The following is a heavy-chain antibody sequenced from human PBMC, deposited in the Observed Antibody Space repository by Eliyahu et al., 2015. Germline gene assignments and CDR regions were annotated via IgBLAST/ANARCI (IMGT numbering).Heavy chain of an antibody. CDR2: IYWDDDK. Sequence: QITLKESGPTLVKPTQTLTLTCTFSGFSLSTSGVGVGWIRQPPGKALEWLALIYWDDDKRYSPSLKSRLTITKDTSKNQVVLTMTNMDPVDTATYYCAHRSVLYNWNYVAVSGGFDPWGQGTLVTVSS. CDR1: GFSLSTSGVG. J-gene: IGHJ5*02. V-gene: IGHV2-5*02. D-gene: IGHD1-7*01. CDR3: AHRSVLYNWNYVAVSGGFDP.